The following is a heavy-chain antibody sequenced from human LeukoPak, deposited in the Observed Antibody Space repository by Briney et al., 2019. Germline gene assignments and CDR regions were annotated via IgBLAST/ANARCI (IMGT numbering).Heavy chain of an antibody. Sequence: ASVKVSCKASGYSFFVYGISWVRQAPGQGLEWMGWISTYNGNTNYAQKFQGRVTTTTDTSTSTASLELRSLKSDDTAVYYCARPIFGTHYYMDVWGKGTTITVSS. CDR2: ISTYNGNT. CDR1: GYSFFVYG. CDR3: ARPIFGTHYYMDV. J-gene: IGHJ6*03. V-gene: IGHV1-18*01. D-gene: IGHD3-3*01.